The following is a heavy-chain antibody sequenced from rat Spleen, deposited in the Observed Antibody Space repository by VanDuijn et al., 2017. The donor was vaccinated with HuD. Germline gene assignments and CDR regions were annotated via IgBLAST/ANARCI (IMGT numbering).Heavy chain of an antibody. CDR1: GFNFNDYW. CDR2: IWTTGNT. Sequence: EVKLVESGGGLVQPGRSLKLSCAASGFNFNDYWMGWVRQPPGKGLEGLGVIWTTGNTEYNSGLKSRLNNSRDTSQRQVFQKMNSLQSEHTTTYYCARDGAYYGYTGVMDAWGQGASVTVSS. CDR3: ARDGAYYGYTGVMDA. V-gene: IGHV2S63*01. J-gene: IGHJ4*01. D-gene: IGHD1-9*01.